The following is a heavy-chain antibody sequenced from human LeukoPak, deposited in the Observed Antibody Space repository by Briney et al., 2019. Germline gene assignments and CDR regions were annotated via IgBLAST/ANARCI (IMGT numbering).Heavy chain of an antibody. J-gene: IGHJ6*02. CDR3: ARDLRPQTPVGYGMDV. CDR1: GFTFSSYG. CDR2: ISYDGSNK. V-gene: IGHV3-30*03. Sequence: GGSLRLSCAASGFTFSSYGMHWVRQAPGKGLEWVAVISYDGSNKYYADSVKGRFTISRDNSKNTLYLQMNSLRAEDTAVYYCARDLRPQTPVGYGMDVWGQGTTVTVPS. D-gene: IGHD2-2*01.